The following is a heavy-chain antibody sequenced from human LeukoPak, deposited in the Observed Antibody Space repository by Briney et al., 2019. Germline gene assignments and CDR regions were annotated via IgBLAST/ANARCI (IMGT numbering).Heavy chain of an antibody. CDR1: GGSISSYY. D-gene: IGHD6-13*01. CDR3: ARVWDSSSWYRGYYYYGMDV. CDR2: IYTSGST. V-gene: IGHV4-4*07. Sequence: SETLSLTCTVSGGSISSYYWSWLRQPAGKGLEWLGRIYTSGSTNYNPSLKSRVTMSVDTSKNQFSLKLGSVTAADTAVYYCARVWDSSSWYRGYYYYGMDVWGQGTTVTVSS. J-gene: IGHJ6*02.